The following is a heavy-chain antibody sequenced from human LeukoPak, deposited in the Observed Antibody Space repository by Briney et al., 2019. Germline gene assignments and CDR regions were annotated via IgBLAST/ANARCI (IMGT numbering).Heavy chain of an antibody. CDR1: GGSISSGGYY. CDR3: ARTITMVRGVIHLLSRFDP. Sequence: SQTLSLTCTVSGGSISSGGYYWSWIRQHPGKGLEWIGYIYYSGSTYYNPSLKSRVTISVDTSKNQFSLKLSSVTAADTAVYYCARTITMVRGVIHLLSRFDPWGQGTLVTVSS. J-gene: IGHJ5*02. CDR2: IYYSGST. D-gene: IGHD3-10*01. V-gene: IGHV4-31*03.